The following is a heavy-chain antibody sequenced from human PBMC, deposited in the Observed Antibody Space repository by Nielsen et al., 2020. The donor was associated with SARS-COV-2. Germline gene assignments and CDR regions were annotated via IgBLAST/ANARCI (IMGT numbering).Heavy chain of an antibody. V-gene: IGHV3-33*08. J-gene: IGHJ4*02. CDR2: IWYDGSNK. D-gene: IGHD6-19*01. CDR3: ARDLGVFSGAEPDKYDY. CDR1: GFTFSSYW. Sequence: GESLKISCAASGFTFSSYWMHWVRQAPGKGLEWVAVIWYDGSNKYYADSVKGRFTISRDNSKNTLYLQMNSLRAEDTAVYYCARDLGVFSGAEPDKYDYWGQGTLVTVSS.